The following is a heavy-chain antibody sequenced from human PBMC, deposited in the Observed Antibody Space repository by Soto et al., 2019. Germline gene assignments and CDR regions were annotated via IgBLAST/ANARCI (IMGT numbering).Heavy chain of an antibody. D-gene: IGHD1-26*01. Sequence: RRLSCTASGFTFGDYAMSWFRQAPGKGLEWVGFIRSKAYGGTTEYAASVKGRFTISRDDSKSIAYLQMNSLKTEDTAVYYCTSALGASGETHFDYWGQGTLVTVSS. V-gene: IGHV3-49*03. J-gene: IGHJ4*02. CDR1: GFTFGDYA. CDR3: TSALGASGETHFDY. CDR2: IRSKAYGGTT.